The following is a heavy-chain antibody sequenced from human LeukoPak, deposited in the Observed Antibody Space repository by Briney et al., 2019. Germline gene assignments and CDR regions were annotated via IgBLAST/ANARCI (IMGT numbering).Heavy chain of an antibody. D-gene: IGHD2-15*01. CDR2: IYYSGSS. J-gene: IGHJ3*02. CDR1: GGSISSYY. CDR3: ARMVIRAYCSGGSCYEHAFDI. Sequence: SETLSLTCTVSGGSISSYYWSWIRQPPGKGLEWIGYIYYSGSSNFNPSLKSRVTMSVDTSKNQFSLKLRSVTAADTAVYYCARMVIRAYCSGGSCYEHAFDIWGQGTMVTVSS. V-gene: IGHV4-59*08.